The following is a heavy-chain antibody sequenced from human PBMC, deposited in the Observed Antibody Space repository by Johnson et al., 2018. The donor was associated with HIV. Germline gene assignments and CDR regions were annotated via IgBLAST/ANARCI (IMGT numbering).Heavy chain of an antibody. V-gene: IGHV3-66*01. D-gene: IGHD1-26*01. J-gene: IGHJ3*02. CDR3: TAHYRNAFDI. Sequence: VQLVESGGGLVQPGGSLRLSCAASGFTVSSNYMSWVRQAPGKGLEWVSVIYSGGSTIYYADSVKGRFTISRDDSKNTLFLQMNSLKTEDTALYYCTAHYRNAFDIWGQGTMVTVSS. CDR1: GFTVSSNY. CDR2: IYSGGSTI.